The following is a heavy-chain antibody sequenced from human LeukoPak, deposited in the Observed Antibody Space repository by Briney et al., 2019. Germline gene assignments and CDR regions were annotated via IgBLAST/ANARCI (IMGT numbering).Heavy chain of an antibody. CDR3: ARGLFRGVRTDPSYHYYMDV. J-gene: IGHJ6*03. Sequence: PGGSLRLSCAASGFTFSGYYMTWIRQAPGKGLEWLSYISSSGAGIYYADSVKGRFTISRDNAKNLLYLQMNSLRAEDTAVYYCARGLFRGVRTDPSYHYYMDVWGKGTTVTVSS. D-gene: IGHD3-10*01. V-gene: IGHV3-11*01. CDR2: ISSSGAGI. CDR1: GFTFSGYY.